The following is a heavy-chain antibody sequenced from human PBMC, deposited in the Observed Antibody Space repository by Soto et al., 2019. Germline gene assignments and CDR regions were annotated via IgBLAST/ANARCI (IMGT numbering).Heavy chain of an antibody. CDR3: ARGPGDSDYYFDY. CDR2: IYYTGST. V-gene: IGHV4-59*02. Sequence: KTSETLSLTCSVSGGSVSSYWWSWIRQPPGKGLEWIGYIYYTGSTNYSPSLKGRVTISLDASKSQFSLKLTSVTAADTAVYYCARGPGDSDYYFDYWGPGTLVTVSS. D-gene: IGHD3-10*01. J-gene: IGHJ4*02. CDR1: GGSVSSYW.